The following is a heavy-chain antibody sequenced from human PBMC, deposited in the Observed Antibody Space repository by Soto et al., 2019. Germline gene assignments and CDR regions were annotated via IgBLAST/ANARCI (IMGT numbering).Heavy chain of an antibody. CDR1: GGAFSSYA. Sequence: SVKVSCKASGGAFSSYAISWVRQAPGQGLEWMGRIIPILGIANYAQKFQGRVTITADKSTSTAYMELSSLRSEDTAMYYCARPGPTGLFDYWGQGTLVTVSS. CDR2: IIPILGIA. V-gene: IGHV1-69*04. J-gene: IGHJ4*02. D-gene: IGHD2-8*02. CDR3: ARPGPTGLFDY.